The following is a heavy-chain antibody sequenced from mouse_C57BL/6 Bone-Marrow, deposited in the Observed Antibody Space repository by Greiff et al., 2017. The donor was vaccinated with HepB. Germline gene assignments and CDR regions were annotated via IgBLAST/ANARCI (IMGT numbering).Heavy chain of an antibody. Sequence: EVKLVESGGGLVKPGGSLKLSCAASGFTFSSYAMSWVRQTPEKRLEWVATISDGGSYTYYPDNVKGRFTISRDNAKNNLYLQMSHLKSEDTAMYYCARGGNSNYFAYWGQGTLVTVSA. D-gene: IGHD2-5*01. CDR1: GFTFSSYA. J-gene: IGHJ3*01. CDR2: ISDGGSYT. CDR3: ARGGNSNYFAY. V-gene: IGHV5-4*03.